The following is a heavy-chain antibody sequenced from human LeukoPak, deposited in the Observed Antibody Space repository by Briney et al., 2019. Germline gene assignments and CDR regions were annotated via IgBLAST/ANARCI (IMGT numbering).Heavy chain of an antibody. Sequence: SHTLSLTCTVSGGSISSYYWMWIRQPAGNELECIGRIYTSGTTNYNPTLKSQLTKSEDTSKNPFSLNQCSVTSTVTAVYFCARDGTGVQLTGDPADPGYYYYYMDVWGKGTTVTVSS. D-gene: IGHD7-27*01. V-gene: IGHV4-4*07. CDR2: IYTSGTT. J-gene: IGHJ6*03. CDR1: GGSISSYY. CDR3: ARDGTGVQLTGDPADPGYYYYYMDV.